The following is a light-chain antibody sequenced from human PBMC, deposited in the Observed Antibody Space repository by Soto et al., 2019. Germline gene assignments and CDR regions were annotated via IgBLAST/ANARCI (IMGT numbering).Light chain of an antibody. V-gene: IGKV3-11*01. CDR3: QQRNNWPPIT. J-gene: IGKJ5*01. CDR2: DAS. Sequence: EIVWTQSPATLSLSPGERATLSCRASQSVRRYLAWYQQKPGQAPRLLIYDASTRATGIPARFSGSGSETDFTLTITSLEPEDFAVYYCQQRNNWPPITFGQGTRLEIK. CDR1: QSVRRY.